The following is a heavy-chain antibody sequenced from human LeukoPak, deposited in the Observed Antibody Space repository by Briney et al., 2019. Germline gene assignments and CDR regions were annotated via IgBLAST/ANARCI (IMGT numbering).Heavy chain of an antibody. V-gene: IGHV3-48*01. CDR3: ARGDSSGYYPTLFDY. J-gene: IGHJ4*02. CDR2: ISSSSATI. CDR1: GFTFSGYS. Sequence: GGSLRLSCAGSGFTFSGYSVNWVRQTPGKGLEWISYISSSSATISYADSVKGRFTVSRDNVQNSLYLQMNSLRAEDTAVYYCARGDSSGYYPTLFDYWGQGTLVTVSS. D-gene: IGHD3-22*01.